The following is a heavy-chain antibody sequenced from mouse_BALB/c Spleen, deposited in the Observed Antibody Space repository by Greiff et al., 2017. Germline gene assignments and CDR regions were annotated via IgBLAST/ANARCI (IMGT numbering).Heavy chain of an antibody. J-gene: IGHJ2*01. D-gene: IGHD3-2*02. V-gene: IGHV14-3*02. CDR2: IDPANGNT. Sequence: VQLKESGAELVKPGASVKLSCTASGFNIKDTYMHWVKQRPEQGLEWIGRIDPANGNTKYDPKFQGKATITADTSSNTAYLQLSSLTSEDTAVYYCASRGLGGYYFDYWGQGTTLTVSS. CDR1: GFNIKDTY. CDR3: ASRGLGGYYFDY.